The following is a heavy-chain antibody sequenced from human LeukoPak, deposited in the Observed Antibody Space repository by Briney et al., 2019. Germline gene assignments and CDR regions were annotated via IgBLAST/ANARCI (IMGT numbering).Heavy chain of an antibody. D-gene: IGHD3-22*01. V-gene: IGHV3-7*03. J-gene: IGHJ4*02. CDR3: AEVDGYYYDSSGTEGY. CDR1: GFTFSSYW. CDR2: IKQDGSEK. Sequence: SGGSLRLSCAASGFTFSSYWMSWVRQAPGKGLEWVANIKQDGSEKYYVDSVKGRFTISRDNAKNSLYLQMNSLRAEDTAVYYCAEVDGYYYDSSGTEGYWGQGTLVTVSS.